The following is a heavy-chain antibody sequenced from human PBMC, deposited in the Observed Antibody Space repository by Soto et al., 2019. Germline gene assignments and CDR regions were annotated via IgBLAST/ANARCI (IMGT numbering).Heavy chain of an antibody. CDR1: GFSLSTNEVA. J-gene: IGHJ4*02. V-gene: IGHV2-5*02. CDR3: AHGSITEAAGYYFDY. CDR2: IYWDDDY. D-gene: IGHD6-13*01. Sequence: QITLKESGPSLVKPTQTLTLTCTFSGFSLSTNEVAVGWIRQPPGKALEWLAVIYWDDDYHSSPSLKSRLTITKDTSKNQVVLTMTNMDPVDTATYYCAHGSITEAAGYYFDYWGQGTLVTVSS.